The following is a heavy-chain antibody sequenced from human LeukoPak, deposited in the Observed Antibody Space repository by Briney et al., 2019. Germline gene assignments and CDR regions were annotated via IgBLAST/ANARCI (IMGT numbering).Heavy chain of an antibody. Sequence: SQTLSLTCTVSGDSISSGGHYWSWIRQHPGEGLEWIGYIYYSGTTDYNPSLKSRVTISVDRSKNHFSLGLTSVTAADTAVYFCARLDLNYEGGLDSWGQGILVTVSS. V-gene: IGHV4-31*03. J-gene: IGHJ4*02. D-gene: IGHD3-3*01. CDR1: GDSISSGGHY. CDR3: ARLDLNYEGGLDS. CDR2: IYYSGTT.